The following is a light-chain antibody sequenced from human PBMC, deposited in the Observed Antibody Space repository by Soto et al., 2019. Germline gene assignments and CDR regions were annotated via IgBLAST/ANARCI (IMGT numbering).Light chain of an antibody. CDR1: YSNIGSNF. V-gene: IGLV1-44*01. J-gene: IGLJ3*02. CDR2: SIN. CDR3: SSWGDSLDGPV. Sequence: SVLTPPPSASATPGQTVTISCSGRYSNIGSNFVSWYQRLPGTAPKLLIYSINQRPSGVPDRFSGSKSGTSASLTISGLQSEDEADYFCSSWGDSLDGPVFGGGTKVTVL.